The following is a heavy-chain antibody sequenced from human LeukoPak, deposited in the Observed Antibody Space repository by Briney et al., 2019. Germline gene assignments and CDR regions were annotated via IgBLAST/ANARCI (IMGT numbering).Heavy chain of an antibody. D-gene: IGHD3-3*02. CDR2: ICGEKSGSWI. CDR1: GFTFNNYP. J-gene: IGHJ4*02. V-gene: IGHV3-23*01. Sequence: AGGSLRLSCAASGFTFNNYPMGGVRQARGGGLEWLSAICGEKSGSWIKSADSVRGRFTISRDNSENTLYLQMDSLRGEDTAVYYCARAGVISGWDYWGQGVLVTVSS. CDR3: ARAGVISGWDY.